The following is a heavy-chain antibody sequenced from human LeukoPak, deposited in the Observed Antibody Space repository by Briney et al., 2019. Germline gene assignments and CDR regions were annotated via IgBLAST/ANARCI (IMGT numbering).Heavy chain of an antibody. J-gene: IGHJ6*02. CDR3: ARGRNYDFWSGYPRLDGMDV. D-gene: IGHD3-3*01. CDR2: IYYSGST. CDR1: GDSISRGGDY. Sequence: PSETLSLTCTVSGDSISRGGDYWSWIRQHPGKGLEWIGYIYYSGSTYYNPSLKSRVTISVDTSKNQFSLKLSSVTAADTAVYYCARGRNYDFWSGYPRLDGMDVWGQGTTVTVSS. V-gene: IGHV4-31*03.